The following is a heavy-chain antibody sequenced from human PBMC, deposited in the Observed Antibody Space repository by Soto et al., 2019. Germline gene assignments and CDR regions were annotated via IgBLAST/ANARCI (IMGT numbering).Heavy chain of an antibody. CDR3: ASGYYYDSSGYYLLFDY. CDR2: IYYSGST. CDR1: GGSISSSSYY. V-gene: IGHV4-39*01. J-gene: IGHJ4*02. Sequence: SETLSLTCTVSGGSISSSSYYWGWIRQPPGKGLEWIGSIYYSGSTYYNPSLKSRVTISVDTSKNQFSLKLSSVTAADTAVYYCASGYYYDSSGYYLLFDYWGQGTLVTVSS. D-gene: IGHD3-22*01.